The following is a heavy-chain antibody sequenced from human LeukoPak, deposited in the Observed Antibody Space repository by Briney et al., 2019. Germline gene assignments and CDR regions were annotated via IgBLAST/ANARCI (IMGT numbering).Heavy chain of an antibody. J-gene: IGHJ6*04. CDR2: IKQDGSEK. Sequence: GGTLRPSCAASGFTFSSYGMSWVRQAPGKGLEWVANIKQDGSEKYYVDSVKGRFTISRDNAKNSLYLQMNSLRAEDTAVYYCAELGITMIGGVWGKGTTVTISS. CDR3: AELGITMIGGV. D-gene: IGHD3-10*02. V-gene: IGHV3-7*01. CDR1: GFTFSSYG.